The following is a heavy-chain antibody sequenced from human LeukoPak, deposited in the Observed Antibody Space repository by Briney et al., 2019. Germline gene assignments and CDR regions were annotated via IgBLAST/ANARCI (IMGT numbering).Heavy chain of an antibody. CDR3: ARVLMVYAITNWFDP. J-gene: IGHJ5*02. V-gene: IGHV4-38-2*02. CDR1: GYSISSGYY. CDR2: IYHSGST. D-gene: IGHD2-8*01. Sequence: SETLSLTCTVSGYSISSGYYWGWIRQPPGKGLEWIGSIYHSGSTYYNPSLKSRVTISVDTSKNQFSLKLSSVTAADTAVYYCARVLMVYAITNWFDPWGQGTLVTVSS.